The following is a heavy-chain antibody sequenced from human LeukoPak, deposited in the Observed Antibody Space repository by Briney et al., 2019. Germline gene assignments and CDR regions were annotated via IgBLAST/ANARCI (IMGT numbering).Heavy chain of an antibody. CDR3: ARDRWRDYYDSSGYPFDY. J-gene: IGHJ4*02. Sequence: GGSLRLSWAASGFTFSSYSVNWVRQAPGKGLEWVSSISSSSSYIYYADSVKGRFTISRDNAKNSLYLQMNSLRAEDTAVYYCARDRWRDYYDSSGYPFDYWGQGTLVTVSS. CDR2: ISSSSSYI. CDR1: GFTFSSYS. D-gene: IGHD3-22*01. V-gene: IGHV3-21*01.